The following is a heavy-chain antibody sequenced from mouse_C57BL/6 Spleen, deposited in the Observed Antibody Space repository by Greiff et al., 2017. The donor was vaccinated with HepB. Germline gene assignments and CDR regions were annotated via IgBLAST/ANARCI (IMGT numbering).Heavy chain of an antibody. CDR1: GYTFTDYE. Sequence: VKLMESGAELVRPGASVTLSCKASGYTFTDYEMHWVKQTPVHGLEWIGAIDPETGGTAYNQKFKGKAILTADKSSSTAYMELRSLTSEDSAVYYCTRRGPYFDYWGQGTTLTVSS. CDR3: TRRGPYFDY. J-gene: IGHJ2*01. V-gene: IGHV1-15*01. CDR2: IDPETGGT.